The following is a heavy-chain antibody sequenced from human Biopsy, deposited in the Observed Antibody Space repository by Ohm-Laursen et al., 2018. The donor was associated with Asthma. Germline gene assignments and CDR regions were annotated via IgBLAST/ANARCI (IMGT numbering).Heavy chain of an antibody. D-gene: IGHD3-3*01. CDR3: ARDVMEWYLPAFDF. CDR1: GFTFYNYG. Sequence: SPRISLAASGFTFYNYGMHRGRPGSGQGLGWGSDFTYDGISQYYAESVKGRFTISRDNSRNTLNLQMNSVRPDDTAVYYCARDVMEWYLPAFDFWGQGTLVTVSS. CDR2: FTYDGISQ. V-gene: IGHV3-30*03. J-gene: IGHJ4*02.